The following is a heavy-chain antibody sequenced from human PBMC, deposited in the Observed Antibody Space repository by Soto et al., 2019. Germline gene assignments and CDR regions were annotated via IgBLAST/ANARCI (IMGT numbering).Heavy chain of an antibody. V-gene: IGHV6-1*01. J-gene: IGHJ4*02. D-gene: IGHD3-3*01. Sequence: SQTLSLTCAICGGRVSRNSPACNWSRDSPSRGIEWLGRTYYRSKLYNDYAVSVKSRITINPDTSKNQFSLQLNSVTPEDTAVYYCARGSSLHYDFWSGQKPYYFDYWGQGTLVTVS. CDR3: ARGSSLHYDFWSGQKPYYFDY. CDR1: GGRVSRNSPA. CDR2: TYYRSKLYN.